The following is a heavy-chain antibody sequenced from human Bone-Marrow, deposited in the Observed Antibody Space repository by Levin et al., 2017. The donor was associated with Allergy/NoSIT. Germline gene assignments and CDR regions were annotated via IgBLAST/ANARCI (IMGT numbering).Heavy chain of an antibody. V-gene: IGHV3-30-3*01. CDR3: ARDRWGGGFDY. CDR2: ISYDGSNK. CDR1: GFTFSSYA. Sequence: GGSLRLSCAASGFTFSSYAMHWVRQAPGKGLEWVAVISYDGSNKYYADSVKGRFTISRDNSKNTLYLQMNSLRAEDTAVYYCARDRWGGGFDYWGQGTLVTVSS. D-gene: IGHD3-16*01. J-gene: IGHJ4*02.